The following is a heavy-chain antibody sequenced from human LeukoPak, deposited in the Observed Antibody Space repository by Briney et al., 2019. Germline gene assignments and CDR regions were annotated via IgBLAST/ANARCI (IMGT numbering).Heavy chain of an antibody. D-gene: IGHD6-19*01. CDR1: DGSISSGSYY. CDR3: ARSRGSGWSGGQGHWFDP. V-gene: IGHV4-39*01. J-gene: IGHJ5*02. CDR2: IYYNGNT. Sequence: SETLSLTCTVSDGSISSGSYYWAWIRQPPGKGPEWIGSIYYNGNTYYNPSLKSRVTISIDTSKNKFSLKLSSVTAADTAVYYCARSRGSGWSGGQGHWFDPWGQGTLVTVSS.